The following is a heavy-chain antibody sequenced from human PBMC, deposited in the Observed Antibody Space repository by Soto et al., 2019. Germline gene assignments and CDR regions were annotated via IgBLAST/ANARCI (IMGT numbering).Heavy chain of an antibody. CDR1: GYTFTSYG. CDR2: ISGYNGNT. V-gene: IGHV1-18*01. J-gene: IGHJ6*02. CDR3: AREGPAPYYYYGMDV. Sequence: ASVKVSCKASGYTFTSYGISWVRQAPGQGLEWMGWISGYNGNTKYVEKFQGRVTMTADTSTSTAHMELRSLRSDDTAVYYCAREGPAPYYYYGMDVWGQGTAVTVSS.